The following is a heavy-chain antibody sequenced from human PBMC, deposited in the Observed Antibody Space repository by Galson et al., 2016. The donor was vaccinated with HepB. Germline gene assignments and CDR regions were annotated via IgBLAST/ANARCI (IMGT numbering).Heavy chain of an antibody. CDR1: GYTFSSFG. CDR3: ARDRLTTAAVVACDF. J-gene: IGHJ4*02. Sequence: QSGAEVKKPGASVKVSCKTSGYTFSSFGFSWLRQAPGQRLEWLGWIGTNNATTHYAQKVQGRVTMTVETSTRTAHMELRSLRSDDTAVYYCARDRLTTAAVVACDFWGQGTLVTVSS. D-gene: IGHD6-19*01. V-gene: IGHV1-18*01. CDR2: IGTNNATT.